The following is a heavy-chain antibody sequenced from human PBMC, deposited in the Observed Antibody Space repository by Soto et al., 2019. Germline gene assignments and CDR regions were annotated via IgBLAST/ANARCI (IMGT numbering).Heavy chain of an antibody. V-gene: IGHV3-9*01. CDR1: GFTFDDYA. Sequence: GGFLRLSCAASGFTFDDYAMHWVRQAPGKGLEWVSGISWNSGSIGYADSVKGRFTISRDNAKNSLYLQMNSLRAEDTALYYCAKDIGGMDVLGNGTTVTVSS. CDR3: AKDIGGMDV. J-gene: IGHJ6*03. CDR2: ISWNSGSI.